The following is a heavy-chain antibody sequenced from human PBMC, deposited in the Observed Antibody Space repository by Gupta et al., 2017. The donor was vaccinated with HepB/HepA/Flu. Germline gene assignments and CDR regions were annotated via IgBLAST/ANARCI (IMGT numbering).Heavy chain of an antibody. V-gene: IGHV1-2*02. D-gene: IGHD2-15*01. J-gene: IGHJ4*02. CDR3: ARGRTTQNAGFCSGGSCPPLNY. CDR2: INPNSDDT. CDR1: GYNSIDYY. Sequence: QVQLVQSGAEVKKPGASVKVSCKASGYNSIDYYMHWVRQDPGQGLEWMGWINPNSDDTNYAQKFQGRITMTRDTSFNTAYMELKSLRSDDTAVYYCARGRTTQNAGFCSGGSCPPLNYWDQGTLVTVSS.